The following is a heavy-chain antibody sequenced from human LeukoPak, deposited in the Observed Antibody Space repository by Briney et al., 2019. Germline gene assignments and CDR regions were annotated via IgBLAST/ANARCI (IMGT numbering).Heavy chain of an antibody. CDR3: ARDPYGYFDY. D-gene: IGHD3-10*01. V-gene: IGHV4-31*03. CDR2: IYYSGST. CDR1: VGSISSGGYY. J-gene: IGHJ4*02. Sequence: SETLSLTCTVSVGSISSGGYYWSWIRQHPGKGLEWIGYIYYSGSTYYNPSLKSRVTISVDTSKNQFSLKLSSVTAADTAVYYCARDPYGYFDYWGQGTLVTVSS.